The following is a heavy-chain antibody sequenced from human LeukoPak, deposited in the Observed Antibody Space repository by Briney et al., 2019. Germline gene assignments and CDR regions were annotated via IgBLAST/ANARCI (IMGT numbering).Heavy chain of an antibody. CDR3: ARGDHIVVVTAIDY. Sequence: GASVKVSCKASGYTFTSYYMHWVRQAPGQGLEWMGIINPSGGSTSYAQKFQGRVTMTTDTSTSTAYMELRSLRSDDTAVYYCARGDHIVVVTAIDYWGQGTLVTVSS. J-gene: IGHJ4*02. CDR2: INPSGGST. V-gene: IGHV1-46*01. CDR1: GYTFTSYY. D-gene: IGHD2-21*02.